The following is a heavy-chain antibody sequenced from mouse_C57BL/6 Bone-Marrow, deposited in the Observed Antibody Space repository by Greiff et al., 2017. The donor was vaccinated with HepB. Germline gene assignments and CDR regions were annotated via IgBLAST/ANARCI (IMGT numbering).Heavy chain of an antibody. CDR3: ARTPLTTVVATGYFDY. V-gene: IGHV1-18*01. D-gene: IGHD1-1*01. CDR2: INPNNGGT. J-gene: IGHJ2*01. Sequence: EVQLQESGPELVKPGASVKIPCKASGYTFTDYNMDWVKQSHGKSLEWIGDINPNNGGTIYNQKFKGKATLTVDKSSSTAYMELRSLTSEDTAVYYCARTPLTTVVATGYFDYWGQGTTLTVSS. CDR1: GYTFTDYN.